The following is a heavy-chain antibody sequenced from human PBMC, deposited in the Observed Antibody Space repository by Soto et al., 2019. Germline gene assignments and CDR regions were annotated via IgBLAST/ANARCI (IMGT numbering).Heavy chain of an antibody. D-gene: IGHD6-6*01. CDR1: GGTFSSNA. V-gene: IGHV1-69*13. J-gene: IGHJ6*02. CDR3: ARDLAYRSSRYGMDV. CDR2: IIPIFGTA. Sequence: AVEVSCKASGGTFSSNAISWVRQARGQGVEWMGGIIPIFGTANYAQKFQGRVTITADESTRTAYMALSSLRSEHTAVYSCARDLAYRSSRYGMDVWGHGTPVTVSS.